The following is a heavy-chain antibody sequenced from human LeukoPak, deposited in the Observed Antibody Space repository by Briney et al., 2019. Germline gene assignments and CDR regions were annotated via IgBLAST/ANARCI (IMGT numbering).Heavy chain of an antibody. Sequence: GGSLRLSCAASGFTFDDYTVHWVRQAPGKGLERVSLISWDGGSTYYADSVKGRFTISRDNSKNSLYLQMNSLRTEDTALYYCAKDTRSSRYYYYGMDVWGQGTTVTVSS. J-gene: IGHJ6*02. CDR3: AKDTRSSRYYYYGMDV. CDR1: GFTFDDYT. CDR2: ISWDGGST. D-gene: IGHD6-6*01. V-gene: IGHV3-43*01.